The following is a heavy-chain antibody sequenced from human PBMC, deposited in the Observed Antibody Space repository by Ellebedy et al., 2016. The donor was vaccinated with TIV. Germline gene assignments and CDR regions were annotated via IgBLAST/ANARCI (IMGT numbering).Heavy chain of an antibody. J-gene: IGHJ4*02. CDR1: GLTFSEAW. D-gene: IGHD3-16*01. Sequence: GESLKISCAASGLTFSEAWMNWVRQAPGKGLEWVAVISYDGSNKYHADSVKGRFTISRDNSKNTLYLQMNSLRAEDTAVYYCAREPLRVYYFDYWGQGTLVTVSS. CDR2: ISYDGSNK. CDR3: AREPLRVYYFDY. V-gene: IGHV3-30-3*01.